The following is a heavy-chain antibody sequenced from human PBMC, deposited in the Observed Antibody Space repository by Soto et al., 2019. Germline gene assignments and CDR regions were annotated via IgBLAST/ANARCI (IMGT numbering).Heavy chain of an antibody. CDR3: ARYSSGSKRMTFDY. Sequence: GGSLRLSCAASGFTVSSNYMSWVRQAPGKGLEWVSVIYSGGSTYYADSVKGRFTISRDNSKNTLYLQMNSLRAEDTAVYYCARYSSGSKRMTFDYWGQGTLVTVSS. J-gene: IGHJ4*02. V-gene: IGHV3-66*01. D-gene: IGHD6-19*01. CDR2: IYSGGST. CDR1: GFTVSSNY.